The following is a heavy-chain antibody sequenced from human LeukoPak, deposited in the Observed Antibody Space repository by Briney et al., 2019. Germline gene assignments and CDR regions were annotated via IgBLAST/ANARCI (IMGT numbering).Heavy chain of an antibody. D-gene: IGHD6-6*01. Sequence: SLRLSCTASGFTFDNYAMHWVRQAPGKGLEWVSGIRWNSGNIGYANSVRGRFPISRDNAKNSLYLQMNSLRAEDTALYYCAKGATAGAFISSSDYWGQGTLVTVSS. CDR1: GFTFDNYA. CDR2: IRWNSGNI. CDR3: AKGATAGAFISSSDY. V-gene: IGHV3-9*01. J-gene: IGHJ4*02.